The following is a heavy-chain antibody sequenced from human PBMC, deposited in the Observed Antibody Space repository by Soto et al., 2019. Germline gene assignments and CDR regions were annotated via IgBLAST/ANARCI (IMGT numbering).Heavy chain of an antibody. D-gene: IGHD4-17*01. V-gene: IGHV4-39*01. CDR1: GGSVSSVNYS. J-gene: IGHJ5*02. CDR3: AVGTVTTCKWFDP. CDR2: IYFSGNT. Sequence: QLQLHESCPGLVKPSETLSLTCTVSGGSVSSVNYSGAWIRQPPWKGLEWMGTIYFSGNTYYNPSLKSRVTISVDTSRNQFSLKLSSVTAADTAVYYCAVGTVTTCKWFDPWGQGTLVPVSS.